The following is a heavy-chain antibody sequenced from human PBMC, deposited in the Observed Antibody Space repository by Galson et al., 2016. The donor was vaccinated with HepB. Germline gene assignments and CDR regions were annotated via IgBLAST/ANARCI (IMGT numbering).Heavy chain of an antibody. CDR3: ARHYHTTAYYAPRGYYYDLDV. J-gene: IGHJ6*02. Sequence: SETLSLTCTVSGASISSDRFFWAWIRQPLAPGKGLEYIGSMYYSGTTDYNPSLKSRITMSVDTSKNQFSLKLSSVTAADTAVYYCARHYHTTAYYAPRGYYYDLDVWGQGTTVTVSS. V-gene: IGHV4-39*01. CDR1: GASISSDRFF. D-gene: IGHD3-3*01. CDR2: MYYSGTT.